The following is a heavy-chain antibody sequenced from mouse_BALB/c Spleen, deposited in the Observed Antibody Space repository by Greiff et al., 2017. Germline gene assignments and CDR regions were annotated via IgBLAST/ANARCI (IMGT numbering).Heavy chain of an antibody. Sequence: EVKLVESGGGLVKPGGSLKLSCAASGFAFSSYDMSWVRQTPEKRLEWVAYISSGGGSTYYPDTVKGRFTISRDNAKNTLYLQMSSLKSEDTAMYYCARHGLGGYFDVWGAGTTVTVSS. CDR1: GFAFSSYD. CDR2: ISSGGGST. D-gene: IGHD3-3*01. V-gene: IGHV5-12-1*01. J-gene: IGHJ1*01. CDR3: ARHGLGGYFDV.